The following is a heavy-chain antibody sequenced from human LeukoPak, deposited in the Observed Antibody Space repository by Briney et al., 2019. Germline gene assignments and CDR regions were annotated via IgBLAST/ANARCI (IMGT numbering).Heavy chain of an antibody. CDR2: IYSGGST. Sequence: ETLSLTCTVSGGSISSGDYYWSWIRQPPGKGLEWVSVIYSGGSTYYADSVKGRFTISRDNSKNTLYLQMNSLRAEDTAVYFCARVRPYDYVWGSYRPLDYWGQGTLVTVSS. V-gene: IGHV3-53*01. CDR3: ARVRPYDYVWGSYRPLDY. D-gene: IGHD3-16*02. CDR1: GGSISSGDYY. J-gene: IGHJ4*02.